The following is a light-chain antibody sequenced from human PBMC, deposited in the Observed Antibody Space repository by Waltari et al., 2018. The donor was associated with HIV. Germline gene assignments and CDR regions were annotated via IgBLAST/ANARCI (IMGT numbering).Light chain of an antibody. CDR1: SSDVGTYNR. V-gene: IGLV2-18*02. CDR3: SSYRTNNTIV. CDR2: EVK. Sequence: QSALTQPPSVSASPGQSVTISCTGTSSDVGTYNRVSWYLQPPGTAPRIIIYEVKNRPSGVPDRCSGAKAGNTASLTISGLQAEDEADYYCSSYRTNNTIVFGTGTKVTVL. J-gene: IGLJ1*01.